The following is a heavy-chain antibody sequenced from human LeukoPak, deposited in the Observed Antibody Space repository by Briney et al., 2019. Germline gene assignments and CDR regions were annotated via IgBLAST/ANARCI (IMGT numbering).Heavy chain of an antibody. J-gene: IGHJ5*02. D-gene: IGHD6-19*01. CDR1: DGSISSSSYY. CDR2: IYYSGST. V-gene: IGHV4-39*07. CDR3: ARDGRLYSTGQVVWFDP. Sequence: SETLSLTSTVSDGSISSSSYYWGWIRQPPGKGLEWIGSIYYSGSTYYNPSLKSRVTISVGTSKSQFSLKVTSVTAADTAVYFCARDGRLYSTGQVVWFDPWGQGTLVTVSS.